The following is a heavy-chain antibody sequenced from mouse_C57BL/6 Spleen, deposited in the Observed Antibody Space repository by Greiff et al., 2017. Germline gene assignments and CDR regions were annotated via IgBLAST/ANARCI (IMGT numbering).Heavy chain of an antibody. Sequence: EVKLQESGPGLVKPSQSLSLTCSVTGYSITSGYYWNWIRQFPGKKLEWMGYISYDGSNNYNPSLKNRISITRDTSKNQFFLKLNSVTTEDTATYYCARDTTVVDWYCDVWGTGTTGTVSS. J-gene: IGHJ1*03. V-gene: IGHV3-6*01. CDR1: GYSITSGYY. CDR3: ARDTTVVDWYCDV. CDR2: ISYDGSN. D-gene: IGHD1-1*01.